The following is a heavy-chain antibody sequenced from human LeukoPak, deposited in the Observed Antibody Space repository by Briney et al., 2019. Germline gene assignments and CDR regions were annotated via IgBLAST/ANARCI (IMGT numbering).Heavy chain of an antibody. CDR3: AREFPPEGVTLGDYFDY. J-gene: IGHJ4*02. CDR2: INPNSGGT. D-gene: IGHD2-21*02. V-gene: IGHV1-2*02. CDR1: GYTFTGYY. Sequence: GASVKVSCKASGYTFTGYYMHWVRQAPGQGLEWMGWINPNSGGTNYAQKFRGRVTMTRDTSISTAYMELSRLRSDDTAVYYCAREFPPEGVTLGDYFDYWGQGTLVTVSS.